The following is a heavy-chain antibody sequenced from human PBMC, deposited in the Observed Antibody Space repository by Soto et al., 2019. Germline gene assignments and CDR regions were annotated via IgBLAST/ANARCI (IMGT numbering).Heavy chain of an antibody. CDR1: GYTFSTYG. Sequence: QVQLVQSGAEMKKPGASVKVSCKASGYTFSTYGITWVRQAPGQGLDWMVWINPLKGDTNSEARFQDRVTMTTDTSTRTAYMELRSLRSDDTAVYYCARVKVPAAILGAFDLWGQGTLVTVSS. J-gene: IGHJ3*01. CDR3: ARVKVPAAILGAFDL. CDR2: INPLKGDT. D-gene: IGHD2-2*01. V-gene: IGHV1-18*01.